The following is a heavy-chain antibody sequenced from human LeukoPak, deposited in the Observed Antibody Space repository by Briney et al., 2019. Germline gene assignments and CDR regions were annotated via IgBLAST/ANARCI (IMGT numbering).Heavy chain of an antibody. J-gene: IGHJ4*02. V-gene: IGHV3-23*01. CDR2: ISGGGSST. Sequence: PGGSLRLSCAASGFTFSNYVMSWVRQAPGKGLEWVSGISGGGSSTHYADSVKGRFTISRDNSKNTLYLQMNSLRAEDTAVYYRAKGYLYFLDYWGQGTLVTVSS. D-gene: IGHD1-26*01. CDR3: AKGYLYFLDY. CDR1: GFTFSNYV.